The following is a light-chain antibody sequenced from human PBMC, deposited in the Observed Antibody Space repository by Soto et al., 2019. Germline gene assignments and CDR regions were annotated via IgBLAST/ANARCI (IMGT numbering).Light chain of an antibody. J-gene: IGKJ2*03. CDR3: QQYYSTPLPS. CDR2: WAS. V-gene: IGKV4-1*01. CDR1: QSVLYNSNNKNY. Sequence: IVMTHSPDSLAVSLGERATINCKSSQSVLYNSNNKNYLAWYQQKPGQPPKLLIYWASTRESGVPDRFSGSGSGTDFTLTISSLQAEDVAVYYCQQYYSTPLPSFGQGTKLEIK.